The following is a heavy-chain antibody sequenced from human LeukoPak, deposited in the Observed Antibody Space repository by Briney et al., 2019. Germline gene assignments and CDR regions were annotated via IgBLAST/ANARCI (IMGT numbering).Heavy chain of an antibody. D-gene: IGHD3-10*01. CDR2: INSDGSST. J-gene: IGHJ4*02. CDR1: GFTFSSYW. CDR3: ARDYGSGSLAKGYFDY. V-gene: IGHV3-74*01. Sequence: GGSLRLSCAASGFTFSSYWMHWVRQAPGKGLVWVSRINSDGSSTSYADSVKGRFTISRDKAKNTLYLQMNSLRAEDTAVYYCARDYGSGSLAKGYFDYWGQGTLVTVSS.